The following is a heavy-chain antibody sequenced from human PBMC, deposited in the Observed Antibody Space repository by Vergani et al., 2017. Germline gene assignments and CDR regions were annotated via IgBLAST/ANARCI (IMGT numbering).Heavy chain of an antibody. CDR1: GYTFCSYG. D-gene: IGHD2-8*01. Sequence: VQLVESGGGVVQPGRSLRLSCAASGYTFCSYGMHWVRQAPGKGLEWVAFIGSSGPYINYADSVKGRFIISRDNTNNSLFLQLRSLRAEDAAVYYCARDCTSGGCPDNYGMDVWGQGATVTVSS. J-gene: IGHJ6*02. CDR2: IGSSGPYI. CDR3: ARDCTSGGCPDNYGMDV. V-gene: IGHV3-21*06.